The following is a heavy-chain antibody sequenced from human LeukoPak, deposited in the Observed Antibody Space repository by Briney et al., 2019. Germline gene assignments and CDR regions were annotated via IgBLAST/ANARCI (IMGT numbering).Heavy chain of an antibody. D-gene: IGHD6-13*01. CDR3: ARFSSTWYVAFDM. CDR1: GFIVSSYE. V-gene: IGHV3-48*03. Sequence: GGSLRLSCAASGFIVSSYETGWVRQAPGKGLEWLSYINSGGTVYYADSVKGRFTFSRGNAKNSLYLHMNSLRAEDTALYYCARFSSTWYVAFDMWGQGTMVTVSS. CDR2: INSGGTV. J-gene: IGHJ3*02.